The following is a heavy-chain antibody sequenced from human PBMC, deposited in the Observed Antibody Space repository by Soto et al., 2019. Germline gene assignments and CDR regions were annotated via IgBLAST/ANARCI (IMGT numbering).Heavy chain of an antibody. Sequence: QVQLVQSGAEVKKPGASVKVSCKASGYTFTTYDINWVRQATGQGLEWMGWMNPHSGNRGCAQKFQGRVTMTTNTSIGTAYMELSSLRDADAAVYYCARGVPYYYESGTYYQIDYWGQGSLVAVSS. CDR3: ARGVPYYYESGTYYQIDY. V-gene: IGHV1-8*01. CDR2: MNPHSGNR. D-gene: IGHD3-10*01. J-gene: IGHJ4*02. CDR1: GYTFTTYD.